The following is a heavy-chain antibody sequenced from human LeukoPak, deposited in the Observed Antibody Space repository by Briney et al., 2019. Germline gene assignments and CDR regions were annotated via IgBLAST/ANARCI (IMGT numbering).Heavy chain of an antibody. D-gene: IGHD2-2*01. J-gene: IGHJ3*02. CDR1: GGSISSGDYY. CDR2: IYYSGST. V-gene: IGHV4-30-4*08. CDR3: ASLFDYCSSTSCAAFDI. Sequence: SQTLSLTCTVSGGSISSGDYYWSWIRQPPGKGLEWIGYIYYSGSTYYNPSLKSRVTISVDTSKNQFSLKLSSVTAADTAVYYCASLFDYCSSTSCAAFDIWGQGTMVTVSS.